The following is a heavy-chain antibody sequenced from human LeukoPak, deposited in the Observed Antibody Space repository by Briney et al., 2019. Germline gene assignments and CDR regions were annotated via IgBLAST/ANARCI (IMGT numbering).Heavy chain of an antibody. J-gene: IGHJ2*01. CDR3: ASSSQIVLMVYALITDWYFDL. CDR2: IYYSGST. V-gene: IGHV4-39*01. D-gene: IGHD2-8*01. CDR1: GGSISSSSYY. Sequence: SETLSLTCTVSGGSISSSSYYWGWIRQPPGKGLEWIGSIYYSGSTYYNPSLKSRVTISVDTSKNQFSLKLSSVTAADTAVYYCASSSQIVLMVYALITDWYFDLWGRGTLVTVSS.